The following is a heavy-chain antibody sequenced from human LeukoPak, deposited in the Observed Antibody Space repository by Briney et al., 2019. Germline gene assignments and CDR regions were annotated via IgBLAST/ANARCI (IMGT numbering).Heavy chain of an antibody. CDR2: INHSGST. Sequence: PSETLSLTCAVYGGSFSGYYWSWIRQPPGKGLEWIGEINHSGSTNYNPSLKSRVTISVDTSKNQFSLKLSSVTAADTAVYYCARHYPPGADYWGQGTLVTVSS. D-gene: IGHD7-27*01. V-gene: IGHV4-34*01. CDR3: ARHYPPGADY. CDR1: GGSFSGYY. J-gene: IGHJ4*02.